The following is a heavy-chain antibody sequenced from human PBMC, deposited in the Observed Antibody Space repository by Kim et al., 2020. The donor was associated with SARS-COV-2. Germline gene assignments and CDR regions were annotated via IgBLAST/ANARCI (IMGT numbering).Heavy chain of an antibody. D-gene: IGHD5-12*01. J-gene: IGHJ6*03. V-gene: IGHV3-66*01. Sequence: GGSLRLSCAASGFTASSFYMTWVRQAPGKGLEWVSVIYSGNSPYYADSVKDRFTISRDLSKNTLSLHMNSLRSEDSAVYYCARGGPGYPLYSMDVWGNGT. CDR2: IYSGNSP. CDR1: GFTASSFY. CDR3: ARGGPGYPLYSMDV.